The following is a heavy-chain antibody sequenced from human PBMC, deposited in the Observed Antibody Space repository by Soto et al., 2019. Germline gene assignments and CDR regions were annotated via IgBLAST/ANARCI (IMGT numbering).Heavy chain of an antibody. Sequence: EVQLVESGGGLVQPGGSLRLSCAASGFTVSSNYMSWVRQAPGKGLEWVSVIYSGGSTYYEDSVKGRFTISRDNSKNTLYLQMNSLRARDTAVYFCAIDHVGYVGYWGQGTLVTVSS. J-gene: IGHJ4*02. D-gene: IGHD5-12*01. CDR1: GFTVSSNY. V-gene: IGHV3-66*01. CDR2: IYSGGST. CDR3: AIDHVGYVGY.